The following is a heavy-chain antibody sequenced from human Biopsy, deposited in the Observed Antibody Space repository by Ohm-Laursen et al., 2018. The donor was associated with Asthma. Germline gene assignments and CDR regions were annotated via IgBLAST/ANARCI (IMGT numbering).Heavy chain of an antibody. V-gene: IGHV3-30*18. J-gene: IGHJ4*01. CDR3: AKRRGYSDFNDFDY. D-gene: IGHD4-11*01. CDR1: GFTFSRYA. Sequence: SSLRLSCSVSGFTFSRYAIHWVRQAPGKGLEWVAVISHDGQTQHYAESVKGRFALSRDNSQNTLYLQMISLRTDDTAVYYCAKRRGYSDFNDFDYWGHGTLVTVSS. CDR2: ISHDGQTQ.